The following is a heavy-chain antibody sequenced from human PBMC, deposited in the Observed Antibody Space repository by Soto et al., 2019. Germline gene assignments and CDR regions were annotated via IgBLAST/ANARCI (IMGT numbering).Heavy chain of an antibody. CDR2: IYYSGST. CDR3: ARVAAAGSYYYYMDV. J-gene: IGHJ6*03. V-gene: IGHV4-59*01. CDR1: GGSISSYY. D-gene: IGHD6-13*01. Sequence: QVQLQESGPGLVKPSETLSLTCTVSGGSISSYYWSWIRQPPGKGLEWIGYIYYSGSTNYNPSLKSRVTISVETSKNQFALKLSSVTAADTAVYYCARVAAAGSYYYYMDVWGKGTTVTVSS.